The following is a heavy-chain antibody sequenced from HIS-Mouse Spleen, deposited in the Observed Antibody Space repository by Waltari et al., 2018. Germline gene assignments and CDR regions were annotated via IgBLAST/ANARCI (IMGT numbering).Heavy chain of an antibody. CDR3: ARGNIYPIQYSSSGAGAFDI. Sequence: QVQLQQWGAGLLKPSETLSLTCAVYGGSFSGYYWSWIRQPPGKELEWIWEINHSGRTNYNPSLKSRVTISVDTSKNQFSLKLSSVTAADTAVYYCARGNIYPIQYSSSGAGAFDIWGQGTMVTVSS. CDR2: INHSGRT. CDR1: GGSFSGYY. J-gene: IGHJ3*02. D-gene: IGHD6-13*01. V-gene: IGHV4-34*01.